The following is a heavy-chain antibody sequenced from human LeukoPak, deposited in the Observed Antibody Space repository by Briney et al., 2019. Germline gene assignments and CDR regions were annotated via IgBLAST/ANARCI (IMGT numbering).Heavy chain of an antibody. Sequence: ASVKVSCKASGYTFTSYGISWVRQAPGQGLEWMGGIIPIFGTANYAQKFQGRVTITADESTSTAYMELSSLRSEDTAVYYCARRAVPTYYDSGELNWFDPWGQGTLVTVSS. V-gene: IGHV1-69*13. CDR2: IIPIFGTA. J-gene: IGHJ5*02. CDR1: GYTFTSYG. D-gene: IGHD3-3*01. CDR3: ARRAVPTYYDSGELNWFDP.